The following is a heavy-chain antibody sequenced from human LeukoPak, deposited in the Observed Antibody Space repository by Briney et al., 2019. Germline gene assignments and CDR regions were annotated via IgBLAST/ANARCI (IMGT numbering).Heavy chain of an antibody. V-gene: IGHV4-39*07. CDR3: TRSDGYNIDY. CDR1: GGSISSSSYY. Sequence: PSETLSLTCTVSGGSISSSSYYWGWIRQPPGKGLEWIGSIYYSGSTYYNPSLKSRVTISVDTSKNQFSLKLSSVTAADTAVYYCTRSDGYNIDYWGQGTLATVSS. J-gene: IGHJ4*01. D-gene: IGHD5-24*01. CDR2: IYYSGST.